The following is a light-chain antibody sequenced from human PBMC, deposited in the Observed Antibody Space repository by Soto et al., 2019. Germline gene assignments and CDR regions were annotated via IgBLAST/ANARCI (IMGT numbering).Light chain of an antibody. CDR3: AAWDDSLNGYV. J-gene: IGLJ1*01. V-gene: IGLV1-44*01. CDR1: SSNIGSNT. Sequence: QPVLTQPPSASGTPGQRVTISCSGSSSNIGSNTVNWYQQLPGTAPKLLIHSNNQRPSGVPDRFSGSKSGTSASLAISGLQSEDEADYYCAAWDDSLNGYVFGTGTKLTVL. CDR2: SNN.